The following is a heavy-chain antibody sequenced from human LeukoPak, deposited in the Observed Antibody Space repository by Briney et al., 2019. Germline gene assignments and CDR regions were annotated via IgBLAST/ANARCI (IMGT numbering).Heavy chain of an antibody. V-gene: IGHV1-69*01. CDR2: IIPIFGTA. D-gene: IGHD6-19*01. Sequence: SVKVSCKASGGAFSSYAISWVRQAPGQGLEWMGGIIPIFGTANYAQKFQGRVTITADESTSTAYMELSSLRSEDTAVYYCASYYSSGWDFDYWGQGTLVTVSS. CDR3: ASYYSSGWDFDY. CDR1: GGAFSSYA. J-gene: IGHJ4*02.